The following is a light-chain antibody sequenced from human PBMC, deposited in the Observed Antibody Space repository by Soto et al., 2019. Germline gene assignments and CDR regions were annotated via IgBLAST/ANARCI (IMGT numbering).Light chain of an antibody. J-gene: IGLJ3*02. Sequence: QSVLTQPPSVSGAPGQRVTISCTGSSSNIGAGYDVHWYQQLPGTAPKLLIYGNSNRPSGDPDRFSGSKSGTSASLAITGLQAEAAADYYCQSYDSSLGGWVFGGGTKLTVL. CDR1: SSNIGAGYD. CDR2: GNS. CDR3: QSYDSSLGGWV. V-gene: IGLV1-40*01.